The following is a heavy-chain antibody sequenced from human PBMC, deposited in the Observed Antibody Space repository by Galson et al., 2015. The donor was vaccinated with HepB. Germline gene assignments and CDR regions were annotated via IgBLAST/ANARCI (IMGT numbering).Heavy chain of an antibody. D-gene: IGHD4-11*01. CDR1: GASITNYY. V-gene: IGHV4-59*08. Sequence: SETLSLTCTVSGASITNYYWSWIRQPPWKGLEWVGYINFNGSTNYNPSFKSRVTISVDTSKTQFSLKLNSVTAADTAVYYCATPYTSRFDYWGQGTLVTVSS. J-gene: IGHJ4*02. CDR2: INFNGST. CDR3: ATPYTSRFDY.